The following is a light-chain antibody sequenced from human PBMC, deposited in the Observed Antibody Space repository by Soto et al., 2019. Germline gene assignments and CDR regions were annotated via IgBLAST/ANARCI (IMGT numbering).Light chain of an antibody. CDR3: QQYHSYPWA. J-gene: IGKJ1*01. CDR1: QSISSW. Sequence: DIQMTQSPSTLSASVGDRVTITCRASQSISSWLAWYQQKPGKAPNLLIYDASSLESGVPSRFSGSGSGTDFTLTISSLQPDDFATYYCQQYHSYPWAFGRGTKVEIK. CDR2: DAS. V-gene: IGKV1-5*01.